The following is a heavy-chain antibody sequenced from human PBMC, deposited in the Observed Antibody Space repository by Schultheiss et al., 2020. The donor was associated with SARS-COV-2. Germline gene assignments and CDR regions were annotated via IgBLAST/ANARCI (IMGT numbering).Heavy chain of an antibody. J-gene: IGHJ6*02. V-gene: IGHV3-21*01. CDR1: GLTITNAW. CDR3: ASSIVMAAMDV. D-gene: IGHD6-25*01. Sequence: GGSLRLSCVASGLTITNAWVSWVRQAPGKGLEWVSSISSSSSYIYYADSVKGRFTISRDNAKNSLYLQMNSLRAEDTAVYYCASSIVMAAMDVWGQGTTVTVSS. CDR2: ISSSSSYI.